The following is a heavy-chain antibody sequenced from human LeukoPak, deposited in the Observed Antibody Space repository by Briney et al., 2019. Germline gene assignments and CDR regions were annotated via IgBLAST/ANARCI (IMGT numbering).Heavy chain of an antibody. CDR3: ARVGSAKHLDS. D-gene: IGHD2-21*01. CDR1: GYIFTTYW. CDR2: IYPGDSDT. V-gene: IGHV5-51*01. J-gene: IGHJ4*02. Sequence: GESLKISCKGSGYIFTTYWIGWVRQMPGEGLEWMGIIYPGDSDTKYSPSFQGQVTISADKSISTAYLQWSSLKASDTAMYYCARVGSAKHLDSWGQGTLVTVSS.